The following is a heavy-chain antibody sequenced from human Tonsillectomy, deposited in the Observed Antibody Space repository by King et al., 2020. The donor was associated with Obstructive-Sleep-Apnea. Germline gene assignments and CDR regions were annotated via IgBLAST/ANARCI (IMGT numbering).Heavy chain of an antibody. CDR2: IFWDDDN. CDR3: AHRQITILDYFYY. V-gene: IGHV2-5*02. Sequence: FTLKESGPTLVKPTQTLTLTCTFSGFSLSSNGVGGGWIRQSPGKALECLAVIFWDDDNHSSPSLKSRLTITKDTSKNQVVLTITSMNPVDTGTYYCAHRQITILDYFYYWGEETLVTVSP. J-gene: IGHJ4*02. D-gene: IGHD3-9*01. CDR1: GFSLSSNGVG.